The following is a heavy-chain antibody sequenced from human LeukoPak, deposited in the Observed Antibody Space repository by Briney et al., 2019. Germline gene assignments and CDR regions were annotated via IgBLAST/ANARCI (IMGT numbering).Heavy chain of an antibody. V-gene: IGHV3-74*01. CDR3: AKVQSSGYDYEPYYFDY. CDR1: GFTFSSYW. Sequence: AGGSLRLSCAASGFTFSSYWMHWVRQDPGKGLVWVSRINSDGSSTSYADSVKGRFTSFRDNAKNTLYLQMNSLRAEDTAVYYCAKVQSSGYDYEPYYFDYWGQGTLVTVSS. D-gene: IGHD5-12*01. J-gene: IGHJ4*02. CDR2: INSDGSST.